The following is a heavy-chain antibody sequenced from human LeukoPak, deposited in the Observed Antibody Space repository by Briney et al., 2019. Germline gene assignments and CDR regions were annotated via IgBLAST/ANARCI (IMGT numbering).Heavy chain of an antibody. D-gene: IGHD3-16*01. CDR3: ARDKRGIGFDP. Sequence: GGSLRLSCTASGFTFSDCYMSWIRQAPGKGLEWVSYIDSSGSTIYYADSVKGRFTISRDNAKNSLYLQMNSLRAEDTAVYYCARDKRGIGFDPWGQGTLVTVSS. CDR2: IDSSGSTI. V-gene: IGHV3-11*01. J-gene: IGHJ5*02. CDR1: GFTFSDCY.